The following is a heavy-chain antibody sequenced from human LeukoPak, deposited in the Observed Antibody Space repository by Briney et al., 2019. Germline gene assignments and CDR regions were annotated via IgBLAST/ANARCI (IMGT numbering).Heavy chain of an antibody. CDR3: ARTTLWFGESKPFDY. CDR1: GFTFSSYA. V-gene: IGHV3-30*04. D-gene: IGHD3-10*01. J-gene: IGHJ4*02. Sequence: GGSLRLSCAASGFTFSSYAMHWVRQASGKGLEWVAVISYDGSNKYYADSVKGRFTISRDNSKNTLYLQMNSLRAEDTAVYYCARTTLWFGESKPFDYWGQGTLVTVSS. CDR2: ISYDGSNK.